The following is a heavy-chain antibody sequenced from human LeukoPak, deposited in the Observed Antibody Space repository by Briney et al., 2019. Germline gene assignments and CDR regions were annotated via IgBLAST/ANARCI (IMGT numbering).Heavy chain of an antibody. V-gene: IGHV3-73*01. CDR2: IRSKANSYAT. J-gene: IGHJ4*02. CDR3: TSPSSSWSF. CDR1: GFTFSGSA. Sequence: GGSLKLSCAASGFTFSGSAMHWVRQASGNGLEWVGRIRSKANSYATAYAASVKGRFTISRDDSKNTAYLQMNSLKTEDTAVYYCTSPSSSWSFWGQGTLVTVSS. D-gene: IGHD6-13*01.